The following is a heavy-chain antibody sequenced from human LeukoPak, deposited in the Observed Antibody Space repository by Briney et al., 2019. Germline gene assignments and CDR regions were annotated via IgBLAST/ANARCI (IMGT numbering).Heavy chain of an antibody. CDR2: INQGGSEK. J-gene: IGHJ4*02. Sequence: LGGSLRLSCAASGFTFSNYWMSWVRQAPGKGLEWVANINQGGSEKYYLNSVKGRFTISRDNAKNALYLQMNSLRTDDTAIYYCVRDGSGYDYWGQGTLVTVSS. V-gene: IGHV3-7*05. CDR1: GFTFSNYW. D-gene: IGHD6-19*01. CDR3: VRDGSGYDY.